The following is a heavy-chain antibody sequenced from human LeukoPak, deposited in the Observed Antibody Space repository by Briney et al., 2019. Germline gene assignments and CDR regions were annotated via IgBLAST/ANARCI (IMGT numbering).Heavy chain of an antibody. Sequence: ASVKVSCKASGYTFTSYDINWVRQVTGQGLEWMGWMNPNSGNTGYAQKFQGRVTMTRNTSISTAYMELSSLRSEDTAVYYCARVIFGDYYDSSGFDYWGQGTLVTVSS. CDR3: ARVIFGDYYDSSGFDY. D-gene: IGHD3-22*01. J-gene: IGHJ4*02. CDR1: GYTFTSYD. V-gene: IGHV1-8*01. CDR2: MNPNSGNT.